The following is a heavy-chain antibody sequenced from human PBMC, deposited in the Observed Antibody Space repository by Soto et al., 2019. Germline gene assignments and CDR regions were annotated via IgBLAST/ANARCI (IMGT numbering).Heavy chain of an antibody. CDR1: GFTFSSYA. D-gene: IGHD6-19*01. Sequence: EVQLLESGGCLVQRGGSLRISCAASGFTFSSYAMSWVRQAPGKGLEWVSVISGYGGSTDYADSVKGRFTISRDNSKNTLYLQMNSLRAEDTAVYYCAKEPEAVLGTGWFDLWGQGTLVTVSS. J-gene: IGHJ5*02. V-gene: IGHV3-23*01. CDR3: AKEPEAVLGTGWFDL. CDR2: ISGYGGST.